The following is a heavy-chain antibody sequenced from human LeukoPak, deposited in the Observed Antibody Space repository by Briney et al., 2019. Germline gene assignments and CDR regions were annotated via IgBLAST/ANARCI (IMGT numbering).Heavy chain of an antibody. CDR2: IYYSGST. CDR3: ASLEAMAEDAFDI. V-gene: IGHV4-39*01. CDR1: GGSISSSSYY. J-gene: IGHJ3*02. Sequence: SETLSLTCTVSGGSISSSSYYWGWIRQPPGKGLEWIGSIYYSGSTYYNPSLKSRVTISVDTSKNQFSLKLSSVTAADTAVNYCASLEAMAEDAFDIWGQGTMVTVSS. D-gene: IGHD5-24*01.